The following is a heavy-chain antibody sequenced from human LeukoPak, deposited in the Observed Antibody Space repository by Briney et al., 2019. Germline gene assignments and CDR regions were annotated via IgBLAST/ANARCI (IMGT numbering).Heavy chain of an antibody. CDR3: ARVQTFWSGYYTGTSFDY. D-gene: IGHD3-3*01. CDR1: GFTFSSYS. CDR2: ISSSSSYI. J-gene: IGHJ4*02. V-gene: IGHV3-21*01. Sequence: GGSLRLSCAASGFTFSSYSMNWVRQAPGKGLEWVSSISSSSSYIYYADSVKGRFTISRDNAKNSLYLQINSLRAEDTAVYYCARVQTFWSGYYTGTSFDYWGQGTLVTVSS.